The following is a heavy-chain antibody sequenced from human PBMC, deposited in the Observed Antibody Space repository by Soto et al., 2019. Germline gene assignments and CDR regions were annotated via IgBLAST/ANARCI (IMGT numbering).Heavy chain of an antibody. CDR3: SRYGGYRYGYARTQMDA. CDR2: ISSSSSYT. Sequence: PGGSVELSCAASGFTFNDDSMSLIGQAPGKGLEWVSYISSSSSYTNYADSVKGRFTISRDNAKNSLDMQISSLRAEDRALYYCSRYGGYRYGYARTQMDAWCQGTTVIVS. CDR1: GFTFNDDS. D-gene: IGHD5-18*01. V-gene: IGHV3-11*06. J-gene: IGHJ6*02.